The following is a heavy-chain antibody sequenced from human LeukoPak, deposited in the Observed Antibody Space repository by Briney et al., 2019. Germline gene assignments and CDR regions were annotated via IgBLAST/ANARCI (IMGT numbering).Heavy chain of an antibody. V-gene: IGHV4-59*08. CDR1: GGSISSYY. CDR2: IYYSGST. J-gene: IGHJ4*02. Sequence: SETLSLTCTVSGGSISSYYWSWIRQPTGKGLEWIGYIYYSGSTNYNPSLKSRVTISVDSSKIQFSLKLSSVTAADTAVYYCARGEDTAMVLLDYWGQGTLVTVSS. D-gene: IGHD5-18*01. CDR3: ARGEDTAMVLLDY.